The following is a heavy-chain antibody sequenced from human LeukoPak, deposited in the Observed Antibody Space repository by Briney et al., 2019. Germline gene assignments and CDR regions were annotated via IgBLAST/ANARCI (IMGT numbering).Heavy chain of an antibody. CDR2: INPNSGGT. J-gene: IGHJ5*02. CDR1: GYTFTDYD. D-gene: IGHD1-26*01. V-gene: IGHV1-2*02. CDR3: SKYQRRIVDRGPYNWFDP. Sequence: ASVKVSCKASGYTFTDYDINWVRQATGQGLEWMGWINPNSGGTNYAQKFQGRVTMTRDTSISTAYMELSRLRSDDTAVYYCSKYQRRIVDRGPYNWFDPWGQGTLVTVSS.